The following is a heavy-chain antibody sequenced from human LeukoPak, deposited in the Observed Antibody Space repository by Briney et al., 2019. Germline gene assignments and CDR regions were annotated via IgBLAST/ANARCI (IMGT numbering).Heavy chain of an antibody. J-gene: IGHJ4*02. V-gene: IGHV3-23*01. CDR3: ANTKYDFWSDTDC. Sequence: GGSLRLSCAASGFTFSNYGMSWVRQAPGKGLEWVSDISGSGGSTYYADSVKGRFTISRDNPKNTLYLQMNSLRAEDTAVYYCANTKYDFWSDTDCWGQGTLVTVSS. CDR1: GFTFSNYG. D-gene: IGHD3-3*01. CDR2: ISGSGGST.